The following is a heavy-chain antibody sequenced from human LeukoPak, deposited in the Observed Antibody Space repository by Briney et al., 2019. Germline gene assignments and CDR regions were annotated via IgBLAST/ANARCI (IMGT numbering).Heavy chain of an antibody. D-gene: IGHD2-15*01. V-gene: IGHV3-23*01. CDR1: GFTFSSYA. CDR2: TSGSGGST. CDR3: AKAYLTDIVVVVAADY. J-gene: IGHJ4*02. Sequence: PGGSLRLSCAASGFTFSSYAMSWVRQAPGKGLEWVSATSGSGGSTYYADSVKGRFTISRDNSKNTLYLQMNSLRAEDTAVYYCAKAYLTDIVVVVAADYWGQGTLVTVSS.